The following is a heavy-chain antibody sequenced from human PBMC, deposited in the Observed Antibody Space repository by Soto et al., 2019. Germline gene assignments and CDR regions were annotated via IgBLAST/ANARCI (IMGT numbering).Heavy chain of an antibody. D-gene: IGHD4-17*01. Sequence: PWESMKISCKGSGYSFTSYWISWVRQMPGKGLEWMGRIDPSDSYTNYSPSFQGHVTISADKSISTAYLQWSSLKASDTAMYYCAKRTSTTARYYYGMDVWGQGTTVTVSS. J-gene: IGHJ6*02. CDR1: GYSFTSYW. CDR2: IDPSDSYT. V-gene: IGHV5-10-1*01. CDR3: AKRTSTTARYYYGMDV.